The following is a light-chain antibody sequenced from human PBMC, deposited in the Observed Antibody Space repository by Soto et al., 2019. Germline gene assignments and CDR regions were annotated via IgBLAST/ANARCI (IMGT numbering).Light chain of an antibody. J-gene: IGKJ1*01. V-gene: IGKV3-15*01. CDR3: QQYNNWPRT. CDR2: DAS. Sequence: EIVLTQSPATLSLSPVERATLSGMASQTVSSYLLWYQQKPGQAPRLLIYDASTRATGIPARFSGSGSGTEFTLTISSLQSEDFAVYYCQQYNNWPRTFGQGTKVDI. CDR1: QTVSSY.